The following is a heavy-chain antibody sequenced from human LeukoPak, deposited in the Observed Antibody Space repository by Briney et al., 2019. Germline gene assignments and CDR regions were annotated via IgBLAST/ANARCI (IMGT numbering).Heavy chain of an antibody. CDR2: SKSQTDGGTT. CDR3: STLSYVGGY. Sequence: PGGSLRLSCAASGFTFTKAWMSWVRQAPGKVLEWIGRSKSQTDGGTTDYAAPVKGRFTISRDDSKNTVYLQMNSLKTEDTAVYYCSTLSYVGGYWGQGTLVTVSS. J-gene: IGHJ4*02. V-gene: IGHV3-15*01. D-gene: IGHD3-10*02. CDR1: GFTFTKAW.